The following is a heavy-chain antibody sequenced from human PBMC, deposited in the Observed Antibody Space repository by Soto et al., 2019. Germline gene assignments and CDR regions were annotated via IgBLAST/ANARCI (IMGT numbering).Heavy chain of an antibody. CDR3: AHFSDLEWFDP. J-gene: IGHJ5*02. CDR1: GGSISRYF. V-gene: IGHV4-59*01. D-gene: IGHD2-21*01. Sequence: QVQLQESGPGLVRPSETMSLTCTVSGGSISRYFWSWIRQSTGKGLECIGYLFYTGSTTYNPSLKSRVTISIDKSTNQFSLKLSSLTAAGTAVYYCAHFSDLEWFDPWGQGTLVTVSA. CDR2: LFYTGST.